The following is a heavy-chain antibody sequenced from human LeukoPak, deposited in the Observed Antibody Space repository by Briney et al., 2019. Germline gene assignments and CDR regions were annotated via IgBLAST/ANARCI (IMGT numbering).Heavy chain of an antibody. J-gene: IGHJ4*02. V-gene: IGHV3-7*03. CDR1: GLTFSNYW. Sequence: GGSLRLSCAASGLTFSNYWMDWVRQAPGKGLEWVANIKQDGSEKNYVDSVKGRFIISRDNAKNSLYLQMNTLRADDTAVYYCARDVAYCGGDCYSFDYWGQGTLVTVSS. CDR2: IKQDGSEK. CDR3: ARDVAYCGGDCYSFDY. D-gene: IGHD2-21*02.